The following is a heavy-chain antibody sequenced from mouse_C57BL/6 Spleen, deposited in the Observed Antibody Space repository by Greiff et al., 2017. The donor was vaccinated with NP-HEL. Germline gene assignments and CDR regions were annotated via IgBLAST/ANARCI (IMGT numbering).Heavy chain of an antibody. Sequence: VQLQQSGAELVRPGASVKLSCKASGYTFTDYYINWVKQRPGQGLEWIARIYPGSGNTYYNEKFKGKATLTAEKSSSTAYMQISSLTSEDSAGYFCARDDYDKYVDVWGTGNTVTVSS. CDR3: ARDDYDKYVDV. V-gene: IGHV1-76*01. CDR1: GYTFTDYY. J-gene: IGHJ1*03. D-gene: IGHD2-4*01. CDR2: IYPGSGNT.